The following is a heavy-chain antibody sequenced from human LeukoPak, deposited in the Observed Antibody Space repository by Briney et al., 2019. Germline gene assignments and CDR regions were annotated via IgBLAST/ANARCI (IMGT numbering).Heavy chain of an antibody. CDR2: ISGSGVIT. V-gene: IGHV3-23*01. J-gene: IGHJ4*02. Sequence: GGPLRLSCTASGFTFSNYAMSWIRQAPGKGLEWVSVISGSGVITYYADSVKGRFTISRDNSENTLYLQLNSLRAEDTAVYYCAKEWWEPTRDDYFDYWGQETLVTVSS. D-gene: IGHD1-26*01. CDR1: GFTFSNYA. CDR3: AKEWWEPTRDDYFDY.